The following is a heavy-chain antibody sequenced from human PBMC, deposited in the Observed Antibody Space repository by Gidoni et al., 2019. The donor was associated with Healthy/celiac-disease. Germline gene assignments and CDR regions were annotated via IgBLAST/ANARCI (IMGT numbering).Heavy chain of an antibody. Sequence: EVQLVESGGGLVQPGRSLRLSCAASGFTFHTYAMPWVRQAPGKGLEWVSGISWNSGSIGYADSVKGRFTISRDNAKNSLYLQMNSLRAEDTALYYCAKGGRDYYDSSGYLRYFDYWGQGTLVTVSS. CDR3: AKGGRDYYDSSGYLRYFDY. CDR2: ISWNSGSI. CDR1: GFTFHTYA. J-gene: IGHJ4*02. V-gene: IGHV3-9*01. D-gene: IGHD3-22*01.